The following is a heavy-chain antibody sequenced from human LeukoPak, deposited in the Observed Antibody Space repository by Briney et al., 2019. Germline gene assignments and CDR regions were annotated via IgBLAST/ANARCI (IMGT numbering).Heavy chain of an antibody. CDR1: GFTFSSYG. J-gene: IGHJ4*02. Sequence: TGGSLRLSCAASGFTFSSYGMHWVRQAPGKGLEWVAFIRYDGSNKYYADSVKGRFTISRDNSKNTLYLQMSSLRAEDTAVYYCAKGAGFQVRDWGQGTLVTVSS. D-gene: IGHD3-10*01. CDR3: AKGAGFQVRD. V-gene: IGHV3-30*02. CDR2: IRYDGSNK.